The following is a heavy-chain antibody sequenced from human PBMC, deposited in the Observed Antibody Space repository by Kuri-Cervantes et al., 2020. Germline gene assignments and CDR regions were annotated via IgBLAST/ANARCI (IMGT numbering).Heavy chain of an antibody. CDR1: GFTFSSYA. V-gene: IGHV3-30-3*01. Sequence: GGSLRLSCAASGFTFSSYAMHWVRQAPGKGLEWVAVISYDGSNKYYADSVKGRFTISRDNSKNTLYLQMNSLRAEDTAVYYCARDRDYYDSSFLDYWGQGTLVTVSS. CDR2: ISYDGSNK. CDR3: ARDRDYYDSSFLDY. J-gene: IGHJ4*02. D-gene: IGHD3-22*01.